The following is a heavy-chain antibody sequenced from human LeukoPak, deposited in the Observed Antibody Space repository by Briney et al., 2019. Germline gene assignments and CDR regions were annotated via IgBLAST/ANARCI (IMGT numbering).Heavy chain of an antibody. V-gene: IGHV3-53*01. Sequence: GGSLRLSCAASGFTVSSNYMSWVRQAPGKGLEWVSVIYNGGSTYYADSVKGRFTISRDNSKNTLYLQMNSLRAEDTAVYYCARKGDGYNPGYFDYWGQGTLVTVSS. CDR3: ARKGDGYNPGYFDY. CDR2: IYNGGST. J-gene: IGHJ4*02. CDR1: GFTVSSNY. D-gene: IGHD5-24*01.